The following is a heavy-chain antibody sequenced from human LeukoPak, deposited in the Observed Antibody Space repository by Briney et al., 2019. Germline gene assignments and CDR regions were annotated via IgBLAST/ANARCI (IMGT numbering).Heavy chain of an antibody. Sequence: GASVKVSCKASGYTFTGYYMHWVRQAPGQGLEWMGWINPNSGGTNYAQKFQGRVTMTRDTSISTAYMELRSLRSDDTAVYYCARVYYDSSGPTSLDYWGQGTLVTVSS. D-gene: IGHD3-22*01. V-gene: IGHV1-2*02. CDR2: INPNSGGT. CDR3: ARVYYDSSGPTSLDY. J-gene: IGHJ4*02. CDR1: GYTFTGYY.